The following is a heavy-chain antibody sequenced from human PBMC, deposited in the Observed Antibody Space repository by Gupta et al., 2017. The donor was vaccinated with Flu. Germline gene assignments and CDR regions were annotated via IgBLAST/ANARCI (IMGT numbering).Heavy chain of an antibody. J-gene: IGHJ4*02. V-gene: IGHV3-15*01. Sequence: SWIRQAPGKGLEWVARIKNEGEGGATDYPAPVRGRFTISRDDSKSTVYLHMNSLKIEDTGSYFCVVDPGFVPHWAQGTLVTVSS. D-gene: IGHD2-15*01. CDR2: IKNEGEGGAT. CDR3: VVDPGFVPH.